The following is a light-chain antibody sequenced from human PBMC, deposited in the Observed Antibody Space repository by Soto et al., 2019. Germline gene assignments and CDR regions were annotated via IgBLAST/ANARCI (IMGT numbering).Light chain of an antibody. Sequence: EIVLTQSPATLSLSPGERATLSCRASQSVSSYLAWYQQKPGQAPRLLIYDASNRATGIPARFSGSGSGTDFTLTISXLXXXXXXXXXCXQRSNWPPLTFGGGTKVEIK. CDR2: DAS. V-gene: IGKV3-11*01. J-gene: IGKJ4*01. CDR3: XQRSNWPPLT. CDR1: QSVSSY.